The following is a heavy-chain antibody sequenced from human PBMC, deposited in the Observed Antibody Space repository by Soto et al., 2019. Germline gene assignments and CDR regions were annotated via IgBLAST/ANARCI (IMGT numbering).Heavy chain of an antibody. V-gene: IGHV3-23*01. D-gene: IGHD6-13*01. J-gene: IGHJ3*02. Sequence: PGGSLRLSCAASGFTFSSYAMSWVRQAPGKGLEWVSAISGSGGSTYYADSVKGRFTISRDNSKNTLYLQMNSLRAEDTSMYYCARDAGAAAGQTPNDAFDSWGQGTMVTVSS. CDR3: ARDAGAAAGQTPNDAFDS. CDR1: GFTFSSYA. CDR2: ISGSGGST.